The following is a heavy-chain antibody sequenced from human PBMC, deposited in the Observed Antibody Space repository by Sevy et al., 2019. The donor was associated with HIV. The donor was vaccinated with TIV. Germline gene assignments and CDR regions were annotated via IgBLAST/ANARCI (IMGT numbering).Heavy chain of an antibody. V-gene: IGHV4-59*01. CDR1: GGSISSYY. D-gene: IGHD3-3*01. Sequence: SETLSLTCTVSGGSISSYYWSWIRQPPGKGLEWIGYIYYSGSTNYNPPLKSRVTISVDTSKNQFSLKLSSVTAADTAVYYCARGGGGPYYDFWSGYYKGHYYYGMDVWGQGTTVTVSS. CDR2: IYYSGST. CDR3: ARGGGGPYYDFWSGYYKGHYYYGMDV. J-gene: IGHJ6*02.